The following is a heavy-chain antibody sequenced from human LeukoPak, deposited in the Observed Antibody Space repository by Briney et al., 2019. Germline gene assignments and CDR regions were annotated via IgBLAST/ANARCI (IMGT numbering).Heavy chain of an antibody. V-gene: IGHV4-34*01. Sequence: PSETLSLTCAGNGGSFSGYYWSWIRQPPGKGLEWIGEINHSGSTNYNPSLKSRVTISVDTSKNQFSLKLSSVTAADTAVYYCARGGGGTYSSSWYGVHWFDPWGQGTLVTVSS. D-gene: IGHD6-13*01. J-gene: IGHJ5*02. CDR2: INHSGST. CDR3: ARGGGGTYSSSWYGVHWFDP. CDR1: GGSFSGYY.